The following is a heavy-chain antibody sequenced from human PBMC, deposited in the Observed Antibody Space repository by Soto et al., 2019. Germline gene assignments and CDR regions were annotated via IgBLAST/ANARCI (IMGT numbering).Heavy chain of an antibody. Sequence: ASVKVSCKASGYTFTSYYMHWVRQAPGQGLEWMGIINPSGGSTSYAQKFQGRVTMTRDTSTSTVYMELSSLRSEDTAVYYCASCSDGYNPRIIYYCGMDVWGQGTTVTVSS. V-gene: IGHV1-46*01. J-gene: IGHJ6*02. CDR2: INPSGGST. CDR1: GYTFTSYY. D-gene: IGHD3-10*02. CDR3: ASCSDGYNPRIIYYCGMDV.